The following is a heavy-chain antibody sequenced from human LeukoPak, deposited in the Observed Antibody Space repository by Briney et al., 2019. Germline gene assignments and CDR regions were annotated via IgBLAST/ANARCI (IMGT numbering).Heavy chain of an antibody. J-gene: IGHJ4*02. CDR2: MSFDGRIK. D-gene: IGHD3-16*01. V-gene: IGHV3-30*04. CDR1: AFIFSSYP. CDR3: ARDLFLGTPDFFDY. Sequence: PGGSLRLSCAASAFIFSSYPMHWLRQAPGRGLEWVGVMSFDGRIKDYADSVKGRFTISRDDSKNTLYVHMNSLRRDDTAVYFCARDLFLGTPDFFDYWGQGTLVTVSS.